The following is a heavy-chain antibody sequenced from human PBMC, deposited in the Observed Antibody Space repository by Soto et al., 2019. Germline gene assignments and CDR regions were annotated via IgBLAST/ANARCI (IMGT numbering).Heavy chain of an antibody. CDR2: INVYNDNT. CDR3: ERGIAAHGNFYDVVGGHYIDY. V-gene: IGHV1-18*01. D-gene: IGHD3-16*01. Sequence: QVQLVQSGAEVKKPGSSVRVSCKASGYTFTSYTVTWVRQAPGQGLEWMGWINVYNDNTGYAQRLQGRVTMTTDTATSTAYMELRSLRSDATAVYYCERGIAAHGNFYDVVGGHYIDYWGQGTQVTVSS. CDR1: GYTFTSYT. J-gene: IGHJ4*02.